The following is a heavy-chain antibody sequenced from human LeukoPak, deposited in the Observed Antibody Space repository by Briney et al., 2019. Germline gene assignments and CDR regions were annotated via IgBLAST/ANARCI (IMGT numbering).Heavy chain of an antibody. J-gene: IGHJ4*02. CDR2: ISYSGST. D-gene: IGHD6-13*01. CDR1: GGSISSGGYY. Sequence: KPSQTLSLTCTVSGGSISSGGYYWSWIRQHPGKGLEWIGYISYSGSTYYNPSLESRVTISADTSKNQFSLKLFSVTAADTAVYYCARAPYSRSCLFAYWGQGPWSPSPQ. V-gene: IGHV4-31*03. CDR3: ARAPYSRSCLFAY.